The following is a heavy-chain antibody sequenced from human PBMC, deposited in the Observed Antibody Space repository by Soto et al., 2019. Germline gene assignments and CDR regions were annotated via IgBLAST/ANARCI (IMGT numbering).Heavy chain of an antibody. V-gene: IGHV3-21*01. CDR2: ISSSSSYI. J-gene: IGHJ5*02. CDR3: ARDLPSVTNNWFDP. Sequence: EVQLVESGGGLVKPGGSLRLSCAASGFTFSSYSMNWVRQAPGKGLEWVSSISSSSSYIYYADSVKGRFTISRDNAKNSMYLQMNSLRAEDTAVYYCARDLPSVTNNWFDPWGQETLVTVSS. CDR1: GFTFSSYS. D-gene: IGHD4-4*01.